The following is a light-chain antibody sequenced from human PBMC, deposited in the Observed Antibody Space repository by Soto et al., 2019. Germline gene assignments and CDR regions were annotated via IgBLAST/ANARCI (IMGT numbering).Light chain of an antibody. CDR1: QIVSISY. CDR3: QQYGSSPYT. J-gene: IGKJ2*01. CDR2: GVS. V-gene: IGKV3-20*01. Sequence: EIVVTRSPGTMSFAPGERATHSYLAMQIVSISYLAWYHQKPGQAPRLLIYGVSNRATGIPDRLSGSGSGRDFTLNITRLAPEDFALYYCQQYGSSPYTFGQRTTLEIK.